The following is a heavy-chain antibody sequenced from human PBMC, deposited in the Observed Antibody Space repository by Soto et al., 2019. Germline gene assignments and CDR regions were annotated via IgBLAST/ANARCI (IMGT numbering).Heavy chain of an antibody. D-gene: IGHD2-2*01. CDR3: ARGRKGSTRIYYYYMDV. J-gene: IGHJ6*03. Sequence: GASVKVSCKASGYTFTSYDINWVRQATGQGLEWVGWMNPNSGNTGYAQKFQGRVTMTRNTSISTAYMELSSLRSEDTAVYYCARGRKGSTRIYYYYMDVWGKGTTVTVSS. CDR2: MNPNSGNT. V-gene: IGHV1-8*01. CDR1: GYTFTSYD.